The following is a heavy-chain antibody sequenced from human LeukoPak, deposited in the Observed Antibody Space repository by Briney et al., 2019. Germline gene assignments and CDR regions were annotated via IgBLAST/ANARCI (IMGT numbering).Heavy chain of an antibody. D-gene: IGHD5-18*01. CDR1: GFTFSSYG. Sequence: PGGSLRLSCAASGFTFSSYGMHWVRQAPGKGLEWVAVISYDGSNKYYADSVKGRFIISRDNSKNTPYLQMNSLRAEDTAVYYCAKGGEDTAMVNDYWGQGTLVTVSS. J-gene: IGHJ4*02. CDR2: ISYDGSNK. V-gene: IGHV3-30*18. CDR3: AKGGEDTAMVNDY.